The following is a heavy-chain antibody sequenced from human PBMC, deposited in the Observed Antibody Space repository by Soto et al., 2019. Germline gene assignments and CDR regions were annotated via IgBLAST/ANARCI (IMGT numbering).Heavy chain of an antibody. V-gene: IGHV3-23*01. Sequence: EVQLLESGGGLVQPGGSLRLSCGASGFNFRLYPMAWVRQAPGKGLEWVSSISGSGGSTFYADSVKGRFTISRDNSKNTLDLQMDPLRAGDSAVYYCAKAHTFRFYYFTGGDYWGQGTLVTVSS. J-gene: IGHJ4*02. D-gene: IGHD3-22*01. CDR1: GFNFRLYP. CDR3: AKAHTFRFYYFTGGDY. CDR2: ISGSGGST.